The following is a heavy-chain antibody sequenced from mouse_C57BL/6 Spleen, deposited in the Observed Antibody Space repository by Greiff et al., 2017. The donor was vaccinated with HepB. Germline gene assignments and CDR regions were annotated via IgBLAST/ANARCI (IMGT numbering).Heavy chain of an antibody. D-gene: IGHD1-1*01. J-gene: IGHJ4*01. Sequence: EVMLVESGGGLVKPGGSLKLSCAASGFTFSDYGMHWVRQAPEKGLEWVAYISSGRSTIYYADTVKGRFTISRDNAKNTLFLQMTSLRSEDTAMYYCAREDYYYYDSSYYYAMDYWGQGTSVTVSS. CDR1: GFTFSDYG. V-gene: IGHV5-17*01. CDR2: ISSGRSTI. CDR3: AREDYYYYDSSYYYAMDY.